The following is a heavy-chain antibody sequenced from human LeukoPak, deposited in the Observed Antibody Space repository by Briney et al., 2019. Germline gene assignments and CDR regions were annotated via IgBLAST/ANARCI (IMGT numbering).Heavy chain of an antibody. CDR1: GFTFSSYS. CDR2: ISSSRSPI. J-gene: IGHJ4*01. V-gene: IGHV3-48*01. Sequence: GGSLRLSCAASGFTFSSYSMNWVRQAPGKGREWVSYISSSRSPIYYADSVKGRFTISRDNAKNSLYLQMDSLRAEDTAVYYCARVALYSSPSFAYWGHGTLVTVSS. CDR3: ARVALYSSPSFAY. D-gene: IGHD6-6*01.